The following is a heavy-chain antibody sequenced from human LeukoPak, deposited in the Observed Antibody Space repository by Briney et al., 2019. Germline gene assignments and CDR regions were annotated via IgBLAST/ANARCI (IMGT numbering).Heavy chain of an antibody. CDR3: SRQDLSSGWLFDY. D-gene: IGHD6-19*01. CDR2: ISFDGRNK. V-gene: IGHV3-30*04. J-gene: IGHJ4*02. Sequence: PGGSLRLSCAASGFTLNNYAMSWVRQAPGKGLEWVAVISFDGRNKYYADSVKGRFTISRDNSQNTLFLQMSSLRAEDTAVCYCSRQDLSSGWLFDYWGQGTLVTVSS. CDR1: GFTLNNYA.